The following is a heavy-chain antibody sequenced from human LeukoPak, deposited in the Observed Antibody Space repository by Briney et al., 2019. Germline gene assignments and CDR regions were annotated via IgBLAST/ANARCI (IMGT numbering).Heavy chain of an antibody. CDR1: GFTFSSYS. J-gene: IGHJ5*02. CDR2: ISSSSSTI. V-gene: IGHV3-48*04. Sequence: PVGSLRLSCAASGFTFSSYSMNCVRQAPGKGLESVSYISSSSSTIYYADSVRGRFNIYRDNSRNTLYLEMNRLRAEDSAIYHCAQFLAGDGSWGRGTLVTVSS. D-gene: IGHD5-24*01. CDR3: AQFLAGDGS.